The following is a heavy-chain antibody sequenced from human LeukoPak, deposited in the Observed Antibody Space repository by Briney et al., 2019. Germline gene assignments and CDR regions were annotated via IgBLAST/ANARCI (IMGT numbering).Heavy chain of an antibody. J-gene: IGHJ4*02. D-gene: IGHD3-10*01. V-gene: IGHV4-61*02. Sequence: PSETLSLTCTVSGGSISSGSYYWSWIRQPAGKGLEWIGRIYTSGSTNYNPSLKSRVTISVDTSKNQFSLKLSSVTAADTAVYYCARVDYYGTMEYWGQGTLVTVSS. CDR1: GGSISSGSYY. CDR2: IYTSGST. CDR3: ARVDYYGTMEY.